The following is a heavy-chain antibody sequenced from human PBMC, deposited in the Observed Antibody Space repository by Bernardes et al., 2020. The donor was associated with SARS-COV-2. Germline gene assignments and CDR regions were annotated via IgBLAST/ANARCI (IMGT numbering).Heavy chain of an antibody. J-gene: IGHJ6*04. D-gene: IGHD1-26*01. V-gene: IGHV1-8*01. Sequence: APSQVFCKASGYTFTDYDISWVRQATGQGLEWMGWMTPNSGTTGYAQKFQGRVTMTRDTSISTAYMELSSLTSDDTAVYFCAIIMVGPTNYYYYYGMDVWGKGTTVTVSS. CDR1: GYTFTDYD. CDR2: MTPNSGTT. CDR3: AIIMVGPTNYYYYYGMDV.